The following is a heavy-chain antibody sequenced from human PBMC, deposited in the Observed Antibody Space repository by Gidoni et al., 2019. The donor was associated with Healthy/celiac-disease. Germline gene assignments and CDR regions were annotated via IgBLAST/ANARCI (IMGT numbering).Heavy chain of an antibody. D-gene: IGHD2-15*01. Sequence: VQLLESGGGLVQPGGSLRLSCAASVFTFSSYAMSWVRQAPGKGLEWGSVIMGSGGSTYYEDSVKGRFTISRENSKNTWYLQMNSLRAEDTAGYYCAKGPYCSGGSCRSRPLDYWGQGTLVTVSS. V-gene: IGHV3-23*02. CDR3: AKGPYCSGGSCRSRPLDY. CDR1: VFTFSSYA. J-gene: IGHJ4*02. CDR2: IMGSGGST.